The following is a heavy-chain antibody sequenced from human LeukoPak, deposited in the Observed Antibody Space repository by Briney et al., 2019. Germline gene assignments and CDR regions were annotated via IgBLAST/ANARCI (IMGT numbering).Heavy chain of an antibody. Sequence: SDTLSLTCTVSGGSISSYYWSWIRQPPGQGLEWIGYIYCSGSTNYNPSLKSPVSISVDTSKNQFSLKLSSVTAAETAVYYCARTRYSGRYGDYFDYWGQGTLVTVSS. CDR2: IYCSGST. J-gene: IGHJ4*02. D-gene: IGHD1-26*01. V-gene: IGHV4-4*09. CDR3: ARTRYSGRYGDYFDY. CDR1: GGSISSYY.